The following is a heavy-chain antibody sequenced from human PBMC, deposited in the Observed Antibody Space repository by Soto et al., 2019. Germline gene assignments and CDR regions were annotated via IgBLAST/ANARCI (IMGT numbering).Heavy chain of an antibody. Sequence: SVKVSCKASGGTFSSYAISWVRQAPGQGLEWMGGIIPIFGTANYAQKFQGRVTITADESTSTAYMELSSLRSEDTAVYYCLFGEFNYYYGMDVWGQGTTVTVSS. CDR2: IIPIFGTA. CDR1: GGTFSSYA. J-gene: IGHJ6*02. D-gene: IGHD3-10*01. CDR3: LFGEFNYYYGMDV. V-gene: IGHV1-69*13.